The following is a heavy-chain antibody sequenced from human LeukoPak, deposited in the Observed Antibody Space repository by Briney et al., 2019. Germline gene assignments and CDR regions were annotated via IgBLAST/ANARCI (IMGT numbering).Heavy chain of an antibody. V-gene: IGHV1-69*13. Sequence: SVKVSCKASGGTFSSYAISWVRQSPGQGLEWMGGIIPLFGTANYAQKFQGRVTITADESPSTANMQLCRVRSVDTGVHYCARDGTVAARLYYYYYYMDVWGKGTTVTVSS. CDR1: GGTFSSYA. CDR3: ARDGTVAARLYYYYYYMDV. CDR2: IIPLFGTA. J-gene: IGHJ6*03. D-gene: IGHD6-6*01.